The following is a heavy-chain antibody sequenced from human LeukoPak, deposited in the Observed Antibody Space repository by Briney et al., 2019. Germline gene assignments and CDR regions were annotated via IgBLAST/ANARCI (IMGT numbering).Heavy chain of an antibody. CDR1: GFTFSSSA. D-gene: IGHD3-22*01. Sequence: GRSLRLSCAASGFTFSSSAMHWVRQAPGKGLEWVAVISYDGSNKYYADSVKGRFTISRDNSKNTLYLQMNSLRAEDTAVYYRAKDRYDSSGYALDYWGQGTLVTVSS. V-gene: IGHV3-30-3*01. CDR2: ISYDGSNK. J-gene: IGHJ4*02. CDR3: AKDRYDSSGYALDY.